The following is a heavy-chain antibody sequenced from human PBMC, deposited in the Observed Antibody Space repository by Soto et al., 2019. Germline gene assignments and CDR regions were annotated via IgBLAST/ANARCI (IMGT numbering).Heavy chain of an antibody. Sequence: EVQLLESGGGLVQPGGSLRLSCAASGFTFSSYAMSWVRQAPGKGLEWVSAISGSGGSTYYADSVKGRFTISRDNSKNTLYLQMNSLRAEDTAVYYCVAHYYGSGSRIDYWGQGPLVTVSS. J-gene: IGHJ4*02. CDR3: VAHYYGSGSRIDY. CDR2: ISGSGGST. CDR1: GFTFSSYA. D-gene: IGHD3-10*01. V-gene: IGHV3-23*01.